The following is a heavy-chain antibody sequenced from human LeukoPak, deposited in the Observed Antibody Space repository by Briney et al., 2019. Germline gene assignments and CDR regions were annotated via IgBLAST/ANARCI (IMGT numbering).Heavy chain of an antibody. J-gene: IGHJ4*02. V-gene: IGHV3-21*01. D-gene: IGHD6-13*01. CDR3: AFSSWTDY. CDR2: ITSSSSYI. Sequence: PGGSLRLSCAASGFTFSSYHMNWVRQAPGKGLEWVSSITSSSSYIYYADSVKGRFTISRDNAKNSLYLQMNSLRAEDTAVYYCAFSSWTDYWGQGTLVTVSS. CDR1: GFTFSSYH.